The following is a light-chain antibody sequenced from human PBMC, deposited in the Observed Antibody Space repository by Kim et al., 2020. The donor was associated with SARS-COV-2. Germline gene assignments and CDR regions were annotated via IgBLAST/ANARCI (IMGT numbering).Light chain of an antibody. CDR3: QSRDSGGNVI. J-gene: IGLJ2*01. CDR1: SLRSYY. Sequence: SSELTQDPAVSVALGQTVRITCQGDSLRSYYATWYQQKPRQAPVLVIYGRNNRPSGIPDRFSGSSSGKTASLTISGAQAEDEADFYCQSRDSGGNVIFGGGTQLTVL. CDR2: GRN. V-gene: IGLV3-19*01.